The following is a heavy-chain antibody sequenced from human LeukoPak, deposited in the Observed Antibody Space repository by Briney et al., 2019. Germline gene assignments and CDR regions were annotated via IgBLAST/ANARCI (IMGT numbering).Heavy chain of an antibody. CDR1: GFTFSSYA. J-gene: IGHJ4*02. CDR2: ISYDGSNK. D-gene: IGHD6-19*01. Sequence: PGRSLRLSCAASGFTFSSYAMHWVRQAPGKGLEGVAVISYDGSNKYYADSVKGRFTISRDNSKNTLYLQMNSLRAEDTAVYYCARDGVVAVAGIEVWGQGTLVTVSS. CDR3: ARDGVVAVAGIEV. V-gene: IGHV3-30-3*01.